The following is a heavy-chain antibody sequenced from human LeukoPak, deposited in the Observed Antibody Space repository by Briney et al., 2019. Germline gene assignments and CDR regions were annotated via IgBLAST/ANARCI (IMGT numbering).Heavy chain of an antibody. J-gene: IGHJ6*02. D-gene: IGHD3-16*02. Sequence: SETLSLTCTVSGGSISSYYWSWIRQPPGKGLEWIGYIYYSGSTNYNPSLKSRVTISVDTSKNQFSLKLSSVTAADTAVYYCAREVISGGYYYGMDVWGQGTTVTVSS. CDR3: AREVISGGYYYGMDV. V-gene: IGHV4-59*12. CDR2: IYYSGST. CDR1: GGSISSYY.